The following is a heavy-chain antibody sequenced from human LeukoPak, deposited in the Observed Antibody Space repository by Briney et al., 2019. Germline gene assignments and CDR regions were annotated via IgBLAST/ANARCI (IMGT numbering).Heavy chain of an antibody. Sequence: GASVKVSCKASGCTFSSYAISWVRQAPGQGLEWMGGIIPIFGTANYAQKFQGRVTMTRDMSTSTVYMELSSLRSEDTAVYYCARDHLSRYCSGGSCYSGDYWGQGTLVTVSS. V-gene: IGHV1-69*05. J-gene: IGHJ4*02. CDR2: IIPIFGTA. CDR3: ARDHLSRYCSGGSCYSGDY. CDR1: GCTFSSYA. D-gene: IGHD2-15*01.